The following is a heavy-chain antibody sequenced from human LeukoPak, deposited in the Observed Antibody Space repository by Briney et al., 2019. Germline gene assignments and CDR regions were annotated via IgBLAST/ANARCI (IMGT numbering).Heavy chain of an antibody. J-gene: IGHJ1*01. Sequence: EGSLRLSCAASGFTVSSNYISWVRQAPGKGLEWVSVIYSGGSTYYADSVKGRFTISRDNSKNALYLQMNSLRAEDTAVYYCARDSDNWNYSSWGQGTLVTVSS. V-gene: IGHV3-53*01. CDR2: IYSGGST. CDR1: GFTVSSNY. D-gene: IGHD1-7*01. CDR3: ARDSDNWNYSS.